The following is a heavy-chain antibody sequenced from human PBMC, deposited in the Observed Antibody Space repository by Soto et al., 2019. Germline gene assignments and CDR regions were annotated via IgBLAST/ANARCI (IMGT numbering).Heavy chain of an antibody. CDR2: ITPSFGSP. CDR1: GDTLSYSA. Sequence: QAQLVQSGAEVRKPGSSVRISCTASGDTLSYSAIGWLRQAPGQGLGWMGGITPSFGSPVYARKFQGRVTIAADHMILNNLRSDDTAMYFCATYFTAVAYFENWGQGTLVTVSS. V-gene: IGHV1-69*01. D-gene: IGHD5-18*01. J-gene: IGHJ4*02. CDR3: ATYFTAVAYFEN.